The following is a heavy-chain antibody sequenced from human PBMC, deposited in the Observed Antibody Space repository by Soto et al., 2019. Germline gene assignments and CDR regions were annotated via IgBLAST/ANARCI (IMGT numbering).Heavy chain of an antibody. D-gene: IGHD3-10*02. Sequence: QVQLVQSGAEVKKPGSSVKVSCKASGGTFRSYPITWVRQAPGQGLEWMGVIIPIFGTANYAQKFPGRVTITADESTSTAYMELRSLRYEDTAVYYCARALIPYGTGVRGMDVWGPGTTVTVSS. CDR1: GGTFRSYP. J-gene: IGHJ6*02. V-gene: IGHV1-69*01. CDR3: ARALIPYGTGVRGMDV. CDR2: IIPIFGTA.